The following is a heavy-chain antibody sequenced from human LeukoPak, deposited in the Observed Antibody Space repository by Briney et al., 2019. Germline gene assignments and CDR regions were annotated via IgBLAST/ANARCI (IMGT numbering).Heavy chain of an antibody. D-gene: IGHD3-22*01. Sequence: GESLKISCKGSGYSFTSYWIGWVRQMPGKGLEWMGIIYPGDSDTRYSPSFQGQVTISADKSISTAYLQWSSLKASDTAMYYCARYPTYYYDSSGSNWYFDLWGRGTLVTVSS. CDR1: GYSFTSYW. V-gene: IGHV5-51*01. CDR2: IYPGDSDT. CDR3: ARYPTYYYDSSGSNWYFDL. J-gene: IGHJ2*01.